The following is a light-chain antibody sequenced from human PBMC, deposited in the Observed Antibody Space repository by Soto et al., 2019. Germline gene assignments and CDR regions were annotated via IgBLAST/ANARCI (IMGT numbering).Light chain of an antibody. CDR1: SSDISGYNY. Sequence: QSALTQPASVSGSPGQTITISCTGTSSDISGYNYVSWYQQHPGKAPKLMIYDVTNRPSGVSNRFSGSQSGNTASLTISGLQAEDEADYYCSSYTGSSAVFGGGTKLTVL. CDR3: SSYTGSSAV. CDR2: DVT. V-gene: IGLV2-14*01. J-gene: IGLJ2*01.